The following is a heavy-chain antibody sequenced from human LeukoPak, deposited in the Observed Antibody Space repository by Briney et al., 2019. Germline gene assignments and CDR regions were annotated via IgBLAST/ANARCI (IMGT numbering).Heavy chain of an antibody. V-gene: IGHV5-51*01. D-gene: IGHD3-10*01. J-gene: IGHJ4*02. CDR1: GYILTRNW. Sequence: GESLKISCKISGYILTRNWIGWVRQVPGKGLEWMGLVYPGDYSDTKYSPSFQGQVTFSVDKSISTAYLQWSSLKASDTAMYYCARRSGEMDYWGQGTLVTVSS. CDR3: ARRSGEMDY. CDR2: VYPGDYSDT.